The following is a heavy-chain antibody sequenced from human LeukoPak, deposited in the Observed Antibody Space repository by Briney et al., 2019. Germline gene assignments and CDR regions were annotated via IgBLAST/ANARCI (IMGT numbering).Heavy chain of an antibody. Sequence: GGSLRLSCAASGFTFSSYSMNSVRQAPGKGLEWVSSISTSSTYIYYADSVKGRFTISRDKAKSSLYLQMNSLRAEDTAVYYCARDLTTVTTAVFAYWGQGTLVTVSS. J-gene: IGHJ4*02. D-gene: IGHD4-11*01. V-gene: IGHV3-21*06. CDR1: GFTFSSYS. CDR3: ARDLTTVTTAVFAY. CDR2: ISTSSTYI.